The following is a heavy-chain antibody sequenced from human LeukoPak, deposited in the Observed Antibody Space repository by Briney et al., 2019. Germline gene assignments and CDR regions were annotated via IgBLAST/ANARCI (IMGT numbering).Heavy chain of an antibody. D-gene: IGHD3-22*01. V-gene: IGHV1-2*02. CDR2: INPNSGGT. Sequence: GASVKVSCKASGYTFTGYYMHWVRQAPGQGPEWMGWINPNSGGTNYAQKLQGRVTMTRDTSISTAYMELSRLRSDDTAVYYCARDGTYYYDSSGYPAFYYYYMDVWGKGTTVTVSS. CDR1: GYTFTGYY. J-gene: IGHJ6*03. CDR3: ARDGTYYYDSSGYPAFYYYYMDV.